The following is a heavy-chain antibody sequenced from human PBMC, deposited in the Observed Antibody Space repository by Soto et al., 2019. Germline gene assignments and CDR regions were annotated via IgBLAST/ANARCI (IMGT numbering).Heavy chain of an antibody. CDR2: ISSSGSTI. CDR1: GFTFSSYE. Sequence: PGGSLRLSCAASGFTFSSYEMNWVRQAPGKGLEWVSYISSSGSTIYYADSVKGRFTISRDNAKNSLYLQMNSLRAEDTAVYYCARDQEKWYYYDSSGSGAFGIWGHGTMVTVSS. D-gene: IGHD3-22*01. V-gene: IGHV3-48*03. CDR3: ARDQEKWYYYDSSGSGAFGI. J-gene: IGHJ3*02.